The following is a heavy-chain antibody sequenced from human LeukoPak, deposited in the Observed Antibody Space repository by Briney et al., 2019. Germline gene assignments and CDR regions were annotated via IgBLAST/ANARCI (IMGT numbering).Heavy chain of an antibody. CDR3: ATRTNWTSDY. D-gene: IGHD1-1*01. V-gene: IGHV3-23*01. J-gene: IGHJ4*02. CDR2: ISGRWGST. CDR1: GFIFSSYA. Sequence: GGSLRLFCTPSGFIFSSYAVSCLRQSPGKALEWVSAISGRWGSTYYADSEKGRLTISRDNSKNKLYLQMNSLRAEDTAVYHCATRTNWTSDYWGQGTLVTVSS.